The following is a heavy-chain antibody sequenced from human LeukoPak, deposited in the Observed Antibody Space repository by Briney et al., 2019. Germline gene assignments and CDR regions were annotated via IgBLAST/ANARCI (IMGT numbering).Heavy chain of an antibody. D-gene: IGHD3-3*01. CDR3: ARGGYDFWSGYSDAFDI. Sequence: GGSLRLSCAASGFTFSSFAMSWVRQAPGKGLEWVSSISSSSSYIYYADSVKGRFTISRDNAKNSLYLQMNSLRAEDTAVYYCARGGYDFWSGYSDAFDIWGQGTMVTVSS. CDR1: GFTFSSFA. V-gene: IGHV3-21*01. J-gene: IGHJ3*02. CDR2: ISSSSSYI.